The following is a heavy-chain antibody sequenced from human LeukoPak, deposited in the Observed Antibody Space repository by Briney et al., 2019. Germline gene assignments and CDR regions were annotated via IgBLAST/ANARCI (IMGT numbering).Heavy chain of an antibody. D-gene: IGHD2-15*01. CDR3: ARVPYCSGGSCYSLGAFDI. V-gene: IGHV4-59*01. CDR1: GGSISSYY. Sequence: SETLSLTCTVSGGSISSYYWSWIRQPPGKGLEWIGYIYYSGSTNYNPSLKSRVTISVDTSKNQFSLKLSSVTAADTAVYYCARVPYCSGGSCYSLGAFDIWGQGTMVTVSS. CDR2: IYYSGST. J-gene: IGHJ3*02.